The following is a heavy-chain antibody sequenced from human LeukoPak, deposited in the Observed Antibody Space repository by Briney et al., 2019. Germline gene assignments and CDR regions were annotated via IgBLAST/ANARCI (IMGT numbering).Heavy chain of an antibody. D-gene: IGHD5-18*01. V-gene: IGHV3-21*01. CDR2: ISSSSSYI. Sequence: NAGGSLRLSCAASGFSFSSYTMHWVRQAPGKGLEWVSSISSSSSYIYYADSVKGRFTISRDNSKNTLYLQMNSLRAEDTAVYYCAKAGYSYGPFDYWGQGTLVTVSS. CDR1: GFSFSSYT. CDR3: AKAGYSYGPFDY. J-gene: IGHJ4*02.